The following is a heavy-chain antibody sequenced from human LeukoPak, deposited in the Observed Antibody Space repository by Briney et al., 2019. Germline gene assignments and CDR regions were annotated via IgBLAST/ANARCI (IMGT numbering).Heavy chain of an antibody. D-gene: IGHD2-8*01. CDR3: ARHGGGYCTNGVCYPDWFDP. V-gene: IGHV4-59*08. CDR2: IYYSGST. CDR1: GGSISSYY. Sequence: SETLSLTCTVSGGSISSYYWSWIRQPPGKGLEWIGYIYYSGSTNYNPSLKSRVTISVDTSKNQFSLKLSSVTAADTAVYYCARHGGGYCTNGVCYPDWFDPWGQGTLVTVSS. J-gene: IGHJ5*02.